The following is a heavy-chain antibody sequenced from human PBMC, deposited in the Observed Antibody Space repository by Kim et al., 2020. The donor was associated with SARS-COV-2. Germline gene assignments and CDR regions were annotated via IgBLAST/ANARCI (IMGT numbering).Heavy chain of an antibody. CDR1: GETLRNYL. Sequence: SETLSLTCGIYGETLRNYLWSWIRQPPGKALEWIGESTHGGSVAYNPSLESRVTISVDRSQSQFFLKLRSVTAADTGFYFCAQISGWQANMTLIDTWGPVTLVPVST. CDR3: AQISGWQANMTLIDT. J-gene: IGHJ5*02. CDR2: STHGGSV. V-gene: IGHV4-34*08. D-gene: IGHD6-19*01.